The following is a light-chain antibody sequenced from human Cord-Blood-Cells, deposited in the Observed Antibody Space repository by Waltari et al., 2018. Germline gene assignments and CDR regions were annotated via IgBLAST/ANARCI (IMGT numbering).Light chain of an antibody. J-gene: IGLJ2*01. V-gene: IGLV2-8*01. CDR3: SSYAGSNNLV. CDR2: EVS. CDR1: SSDVGGYND. Sequence: QSALTQPPSASGSPGQSVTTPCTRPSSDVGGYNDVSWYQQHPGKAPKLMIYEVSKRPSGVPDRFSGSKSGNTASLTVSGLQAEDEADYYCSSYAGSNNLVFGGGTKLTVL.